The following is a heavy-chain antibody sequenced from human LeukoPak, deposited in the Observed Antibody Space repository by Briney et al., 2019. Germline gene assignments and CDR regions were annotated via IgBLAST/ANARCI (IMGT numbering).Heavy chain of an antibody. CDR1: GFTFSSYW. CDR2: IKQDGSEK. CDR3: ARVPGSSWYWGNYYYYYYMDV. D-gene: IGHD6-13*01. Sequence: GGSLRLSCAASGFTFSSYWMTWVRQAPGKGLEWVANIKQDGSEKYYVGSVKGRFTISKDNAKNSLYLQMNSLRAEDTAVYYCARVPGSSWYWGNYYYYYYMDVWGKGTTVTVSS. J-gene: IGHJ6*03. V-gene: IGHV3-7*01.